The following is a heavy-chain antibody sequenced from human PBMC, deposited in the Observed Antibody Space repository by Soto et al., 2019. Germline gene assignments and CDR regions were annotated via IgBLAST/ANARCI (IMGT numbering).Heavy chain of an antibody. V-gene: IGHV1-46*02. CDR3: AREPDEFDGSGSYPPFDY. Sequence: SVKISCAASGYTFYSYYIPWARQAPGQGLEWMGIINPSGGSTSYAQKFQGRVTMTRDTSTSTVYMELSSLRSEDTAVYYCAREPDEFDGSGSYPPFDYWGQGTLVTVSS. J-gene: IGHJ4*02. CDR1: GYTFYSYY. CDR2: INPSGGST. D-gene: IGHD3-10*01.